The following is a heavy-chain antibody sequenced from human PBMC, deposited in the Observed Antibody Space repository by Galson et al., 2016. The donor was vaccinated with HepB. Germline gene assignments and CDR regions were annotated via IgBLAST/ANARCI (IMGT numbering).Heavy chain of an antibody. Sequence: SLRLSCAASGFTFDAYAMHWVRQAPGKGLEWVSGISWNSGNVGYADSVKGRFTISRDNAKNSLHLQMNSLRAEDTAFYYCAKAGTYSNNKGWFDPWGQGTLVTVSS. V-gene: IGHV3-9*01. CDR1: GFTFDAYA. CDR2: ISWNSGNV. CDR3: AKAGTYSNNKGWFDP. J-gene: IGHJ5*02. D-gene: IGHD6-13*01.